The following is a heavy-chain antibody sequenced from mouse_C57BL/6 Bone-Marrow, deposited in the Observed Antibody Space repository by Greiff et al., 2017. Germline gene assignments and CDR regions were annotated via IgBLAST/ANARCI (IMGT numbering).Heavy chain of an antibody. CDR3: ALLYDYDGYWYFDV. Sequence: EVQRVESGPVLVKPGASVKMSCKASGYTFTDYYMNWVKQSHGKSLEWIGVINPYNGGTSYNQKFKGKATLTVDKSSSTAYMELNSLTSEDSAVYYCALLYDYDGYWYFDVWGTGTTVTVSS. D-gene: IGHD2-4*01. CDR2: INPYNGGT. J-gene: IGHJ1*03. CDR1: GYTFTDYY. V-gene: IGHV1-19*01.